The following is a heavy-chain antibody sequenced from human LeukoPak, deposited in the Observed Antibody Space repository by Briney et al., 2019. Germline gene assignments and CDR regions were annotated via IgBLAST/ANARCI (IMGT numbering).Heavy chain of an antibody. CDR3: ARAAEYSSGWYLFDY. Sequence: SETLSLTCTVSGGSISNYYWTWIRQPAGKGLEWIGRIYTSGGTNYNPSLKGRVTMSVDTSKNQFSLKLSSVTAADTAMYYCARAAEYSSGWYLFDYWGQGILVTVSA. D-gene: IGHD6-19*01. CDR1: GGSISNYY. V-gene: IGHV4-4*07. J-gene: IGHJ4*02. CDR2: IYTSGGT.